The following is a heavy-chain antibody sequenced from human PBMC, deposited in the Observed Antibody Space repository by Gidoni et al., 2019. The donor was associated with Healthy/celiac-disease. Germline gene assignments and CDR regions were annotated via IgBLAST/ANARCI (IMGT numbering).Heavy chain of an antibody. V-gene: IGHV3-23*01. Sequence: EVQLLESGGGLVQPGGSLGISCAASGFTFGSYAMSWVRQAPGKGLEWVAGISGSGGSTYYADSVKGRFTISRDNSKNTLYLQMNSLRAEDTAVYYCAKDRLAVYFDWLLDDAFDIWGQGTMVTVSS. CDR3: AKDRLAVYFDWLLDDAFDI. CDR2: ISGSGGST. CDR1: GFTFGSYA. D-gene: IGHD3-9*01. J-gene: IGHJ3*02.